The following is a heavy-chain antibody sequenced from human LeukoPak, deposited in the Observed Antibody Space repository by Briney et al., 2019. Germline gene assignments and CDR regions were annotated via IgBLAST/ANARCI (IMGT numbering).Heavy chain of an antibody. Sequence: GGSLRLSCAASGFTFSSYAMSWVRQAPGKGLEWVSAISGSGGSTYYADSVKGRFAISRDNSKNTLYLQMNSLRAEDTAVYYCAKDQRQGGSYLFDYWGQGTLVTVSS. V-gene: IGHV3-23*01. CDR2: ISGSGGST. J-gene: IGHJ4*02. CDR1: GFTFSSYA. D-gene: IGHD1-26*01. CDR3: AKDQRQGGSYLFDY.